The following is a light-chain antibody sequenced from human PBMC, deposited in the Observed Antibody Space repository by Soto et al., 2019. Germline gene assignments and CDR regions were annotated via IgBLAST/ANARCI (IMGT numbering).Light chain of an antibody. CDR2: DVG. CDR3: SSYTSSSTDV. J-gene: IGLJ1*01. Sequence: QSVLTQPASVSGSPGQSITISCTGTSSDVGGYNYVSWYQHHPGKAPKLMIYDVGNRPSGVSNRFSGSKSGNTASLTISGLQAEDEADYYCSSYTSSSTDVFGTGTKVTVL. V-gene: IGLV2-14*03. CDR1: SSDVGGYNY.